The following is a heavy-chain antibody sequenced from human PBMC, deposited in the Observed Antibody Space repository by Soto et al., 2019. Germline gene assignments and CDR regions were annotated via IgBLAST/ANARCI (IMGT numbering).Heavy chain of an antibody. J-gene: IGHJ4*02. D-gene: IGHD2-2*01. Sequence: PGESLKISCKGSGYIFNTYSLGWVRQTPGKGLEWMGNIHSGDSNARYSPSFQGQVTISVDKSINTAYLQWSSLKASDTALCYCATWPSSHWFDYWGQGTLVTVSS. CDR2: IHSGDSNA. CDR1: GYIFNTYS. CDR3: ATWPSSHWFDY. V-gene: IGHV5-51*01.